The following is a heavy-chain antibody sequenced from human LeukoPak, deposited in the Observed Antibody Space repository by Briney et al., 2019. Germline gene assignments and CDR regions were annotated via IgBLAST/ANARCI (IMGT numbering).Heavy chain of an antibody. CDR1: GGSISSYY. V-gene: IGHV4-59*01. D-gene: IGHD5-24*01. Sequence: SETLSLTCTVSGGSISSYYWNWIRHPPGKGLEWIGYIYYSGSTNYNPSLRSRVTISVDTSKNQFSLNLTSVTAADTAVYYCARDFRDGYNLPEYYFDNWGQGTLVTVSS. CDR3: ARDFRDGYNLPEYYFDN. J-gene: IGHJ4*02. CDR2: IYYSGST.